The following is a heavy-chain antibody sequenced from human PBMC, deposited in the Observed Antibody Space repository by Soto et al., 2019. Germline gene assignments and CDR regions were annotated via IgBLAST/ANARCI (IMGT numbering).Heavy chain of an antibody. CDR3: ARHSLALRKNNWFGP. CDR1: GDSIISSDFY. CDR2: IFYLESS. J-gene: IGHJ5*02. V-gene: IGHV4-39*01. Sequence: PSETLSLTCTVSGDSIISSDFYWGWVRQPPGKGLEWIGSIFYLESSYYNPSLKSRVTMSVDTSKNQFSLRLRSVTAADTALYFCARHSLALRKNNWFGPWGQGIMVTVSS. D-gene: IGHD3-3*02.